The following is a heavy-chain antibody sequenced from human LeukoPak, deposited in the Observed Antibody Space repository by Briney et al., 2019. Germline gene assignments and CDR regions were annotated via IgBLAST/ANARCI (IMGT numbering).Heavy chain of an antibody. CDR2: IHPSGGST. CDR1: GDTFSSYY. D-gene: IGHD3-3*01. CDR3: VRGGVLRFLEHLAY. V-gene: IGHV1-46*01. Sequence: ASVKVSCKASGDTFSSYYLHWVRQAPGQGLEWMGIIHPSGGSTTYAQKFQGRATMDRDTTTSTDYIELSSLRAEDTAVYYSVRGGVLRFLEHLAYWGQGTLVTVPS. J-gene: IGHJ4*02.